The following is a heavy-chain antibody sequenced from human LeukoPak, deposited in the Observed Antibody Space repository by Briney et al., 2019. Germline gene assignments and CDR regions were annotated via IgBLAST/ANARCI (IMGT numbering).Heavy chain of an antibody. V-gene: IGHV1-2*04. CDR1: GYTFTGYY. CDR3: ARGYGEPNWFGP. D-gene: IGHD4-17*01. J-gene: IGHJ5*02. CDR2: INDNSGDT. Sequence: ASVKVSCKASGYTFTGYYIHWVRQAPGQGLEWMGWINDNSGDTNYAQNFQDWVTMTRDTSISTAYMELSRLRFDDTAVYYCARGYGEPNWFGPWVQGTLVTVSS.